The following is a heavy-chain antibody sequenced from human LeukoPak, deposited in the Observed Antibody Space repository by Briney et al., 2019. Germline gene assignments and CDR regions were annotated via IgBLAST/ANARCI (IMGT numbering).Heavy chain of an antibody. J-gene: IGHJ4*02. CDR2: ISGSGGST. CDR1: GFTFSSYA. D-gene: IGHD5-18*01. CDR3: AKDGKGIQLWLREGFDY. Sequence: GGSLRLSCAASGFTFSSYAMSCVRQAPGKGLEWVSAISGSGGSTYYADSVKGRFTVSRDNSKNTLYLQMNSLRAEDTAVYYCAKDGKGIQLWLREGFDYWGQGTLVTVSS. V-gene: IGHV3-23*01.